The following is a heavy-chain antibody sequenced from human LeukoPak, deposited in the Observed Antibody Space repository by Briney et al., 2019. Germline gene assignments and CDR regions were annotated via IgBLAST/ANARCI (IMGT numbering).Heavy chain of an antibody. V-gene: IGHV1-8*01. CDR1: GYTFTSYD. J-gene: IGHJ6*03. CDR3: ARAVGVPADMDV. D-gene: IGHD2-2*01. Sequence: ASVKVSCKASGYTFTSYDINWVRQATGQGLEWMGWMNPNSGNTGYAQKFQGRVTMTRNTSISTAYMELSSLRSEDTAVYYCARAVGVPADMDVWGKGTTVTVSS. CDR2: MNPNSGNT.